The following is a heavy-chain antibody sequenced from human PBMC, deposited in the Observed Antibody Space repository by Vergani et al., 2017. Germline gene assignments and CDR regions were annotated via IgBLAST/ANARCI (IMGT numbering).Heavy chain of an antibody. CDR3: ARDYYYDSSGYSN. V-gene: IGHV4-34*01. D-gene: IGHD3-22*01. Sequence: QVQLQQWGAGLLKPSETLSLTCAVYGGSFSGYYWSWIRQPPGKGLEWLGEINHSGSTNYNPSLKSRVTISVDTSKNQFSLKLSSVTAADTAVYYCARDYYYDSSGYSNWGQGTLVTVSS. J-gene: IGHJ4*02. CDR2: INHSGST. CDR1: GGSFSGYY.